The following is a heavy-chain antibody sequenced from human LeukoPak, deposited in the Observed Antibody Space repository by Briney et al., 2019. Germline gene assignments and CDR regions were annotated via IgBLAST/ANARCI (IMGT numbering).Heavy chain of an antibody. Sequence: SVKVSCKASGGTFSSYAISWVRQAPGQGLEWMGGIIPILGTANYAQKFQGRVTITTDESTSTAYMELSSLRSEDTAVYYCARVVRGPDAFNIWGQGTMVTVSS. D-gene: IGHD3-10*02. CDR3: ARVVRGPDAFNI. CDR1: GGTFSSYA. CDR2: IIPILGTA. J-gene: IGHJ3*02. V-gene: IGHV1-69*05.